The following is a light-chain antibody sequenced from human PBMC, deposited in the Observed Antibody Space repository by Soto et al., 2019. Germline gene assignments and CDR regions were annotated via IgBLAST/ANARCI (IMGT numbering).Light chain of an antibody. CDR1: QSVSSNY. V-gene: IGKV3-20*01. Sequence: IVLTQSPGTLSLSPGERATLSRRASQSVSSNYLAWYQQKPGQAPRLLIYGASSRATGIPDRFSGSGSGTDFTLTISRLEPEDFAVYYCQQYGSSAITFGQGTRLEIK. CDR3: QQYGSSAIT. J-gene: IGKJ5*01. CDR2: GAS.